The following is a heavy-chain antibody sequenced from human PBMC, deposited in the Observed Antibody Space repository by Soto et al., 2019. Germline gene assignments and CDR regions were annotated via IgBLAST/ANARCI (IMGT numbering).Heavy chain of an antibody. CDR1: GVTCGGYA. D-gene: IGHD3-9*01. J-gene: IGHJ3*02. Sequence: VPLRLPWGAAGVTCGGYAMSWVRQATGKGLEWVSAISGSGGSTYYADSVKGRFTISRDNSKNTLYLQMSSLRAEDTAVYYCANEYYDILTGYLTRSAFDIWGQGTMVTVSS. CDR2: ISGSGGST. V-gene: IGHV3-23*01. CDR3: ANEYYDILTGYLTRSAFDI.